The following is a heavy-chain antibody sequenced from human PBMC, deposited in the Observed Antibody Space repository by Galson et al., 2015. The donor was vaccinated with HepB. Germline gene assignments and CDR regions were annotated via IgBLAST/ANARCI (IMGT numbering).Heavy chain of an antibody. D-gene: IGHD1-26*01. CDR2: IWNDGINK. J-gene: IGHJ4*02. Sequence: SLRLSCAASGFTFSSYGMHWVRQAPGKGLEWVAAIWNDGINKFYADSVKGRFTISRDNSKNTLYVQMNSLRAEDTAVYYCARGLQGVDYWGQGTLVSVSS. V-gene: IGHV3-33*01. CDR1: GFTFSSYG. CDR3: ARGLQGVDY.